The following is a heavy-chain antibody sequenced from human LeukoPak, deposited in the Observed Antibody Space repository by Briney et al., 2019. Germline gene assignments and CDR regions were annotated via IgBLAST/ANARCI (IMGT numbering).Heavy chain of an antibody. V-gene: IGHV3-66*01. CDR3: GAVTTENMYYYYYGMDV. J-gene: IGHJ6*02. CDR1: GFTLSSYA. D-gene: IGHD4-17*01. CDR2: IYSGGST. Sequence: GGSPRLSCAASGFTLSSYAIHWVRQAPGKGLEWVSVIYSGGSTYYADSVKGRFTISRDNSKNTLYLQMNSLRAEDTAVYYCGAVTTENMYYYYYGMDVWGQGTTVTVSS.